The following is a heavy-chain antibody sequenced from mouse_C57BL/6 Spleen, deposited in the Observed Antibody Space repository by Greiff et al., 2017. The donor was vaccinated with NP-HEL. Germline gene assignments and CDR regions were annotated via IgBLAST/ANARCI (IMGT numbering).Heavy chain of an antibody. CDR2: INPNYGTT. CDR1: GYSFTDYN. D-gene: IGHD1-1*01. V-gene: IGHV1-39*01. J-gene: IGHJ4*01. CDR3: ARGFITTVVAEGRYAMDY. Sequence: VQVKQSGPELVKPGASVKISCKASGYSFTDYNMNWVKQSNGKSLEWIGVINPNYGTTSYNQKFKGKATLTVDQSSSTAYMQLNSLTSEDSAVYYCARGFITTVVAEGRYAMDYWGQGTSVTVSS.